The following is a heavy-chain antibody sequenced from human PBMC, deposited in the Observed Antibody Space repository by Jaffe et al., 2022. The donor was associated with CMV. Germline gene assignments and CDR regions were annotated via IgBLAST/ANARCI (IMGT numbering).Heavy chain of an antibody. Sequence: EVQLVESGGGLVQPGGSLRLSCAASGFTFSSYSMNWVRQAPGKGLEWVSYISSSSSTIYYADSVKGRFTISRDNAKNSLYLQMNSLRDEDTAVYYCASSTATNYYYYYGMDVWGQGTTVTVSS. J-gene: IGHJ6*02. CDR3: ASSTATNYYYYYGMDV. V-gene: IGHV3-48*02. CDR1: GFTFSSYS. D-gene: IGHD1-26*01. CDR2: ISSSSSTI.